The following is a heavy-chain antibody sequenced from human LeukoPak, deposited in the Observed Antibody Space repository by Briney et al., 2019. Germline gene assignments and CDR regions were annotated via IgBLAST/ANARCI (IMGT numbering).Heavy chain of an antibody. Sequence: ASVKVSCKASGYSFTSNYIHWVRQAPGQGLEWMGMIYPRDGSTSYAQKFQGRVTVTRDTSTSTVHMELSSLRSEDTAVYYCASPAIYSSLDYWGQGTLVTVSS. CDR1: GYSFTSNY. V-gene: IGHV1-46*01. CDR3: ASPAIYSSLDY. CDR2: IYPRDGST. J-gene: IGHJ4*02. D-gene: IGHD6-13*01.